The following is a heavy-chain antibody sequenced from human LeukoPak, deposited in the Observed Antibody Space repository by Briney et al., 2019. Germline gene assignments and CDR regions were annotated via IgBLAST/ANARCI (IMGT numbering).Heavy chain of an antibody. CDR2: IYTSGST. V-gene: IGHV4-61*02. Sequence: SETLSLTCTVSGYSISSGYYWGWIRQPAGKGLEWIGRIYTSGSTNYNPSLKSRVTISVDTSKNQFSLKLSSVTAADTAVYYCARGLSGSPNWFDPWGQGTLVTVSS. CDR1: GYSISSGYY. D-gene: IGHD1-26*01. J-gene: IGHJ5*02. CDR3: ARGLSGSPNWFDP.